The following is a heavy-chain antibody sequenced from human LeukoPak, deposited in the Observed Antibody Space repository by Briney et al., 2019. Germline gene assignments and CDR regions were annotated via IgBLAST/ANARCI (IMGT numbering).Heavy chain of an antibody. Sequence: GESLKISCKGSGYSFTSYWIGWVRQMPGKGLECMGVIYPGVFDTRYSPSFQGQPTISADKSLNTAFLQWSSLKASDTAMYYCARQNGSAPYFDYWSQGTLVTVSS. CDR3: ARQNGSAPYFDY. CDR2: IYPGVFDT. J-gene: IGHJ4*02. V-gene: IGHV5-51*01. D-gene: IGHD3-10*01. CDR1: GYSFTSYW.